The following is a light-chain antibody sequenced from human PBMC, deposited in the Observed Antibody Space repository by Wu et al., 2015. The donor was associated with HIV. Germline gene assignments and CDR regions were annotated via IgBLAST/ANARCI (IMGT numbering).Light chain of an antibody. Sequence: DIQLTQSPSFLSASIGDRVTITCRASHGISNYLAWYQQRPGKAPKVLIYAASTLQTGVPSRFGGSGSGTIFTLTINSLQPEDFATYYCQHLNSYPVTFGGGTKVDIK. J-gene: IGKJ4*01. CDR2: AAS. CDR3: QHLNSYPVT. CDR1: HGISNY. V-gene: IGKV1-9*01.